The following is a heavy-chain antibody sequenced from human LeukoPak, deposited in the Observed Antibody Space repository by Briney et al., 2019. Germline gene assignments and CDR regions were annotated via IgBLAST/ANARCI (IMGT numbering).Heavy chain of an antibody. J-gene: IGHJ4*02. CDR1: GGTFSSYA. Sequence: GASVKVSCKASGGTFSSYAISWVRQAPGQGLEWMGRIIPIFGTANYAQKFQGRVTITTDESTSTAYMELSSLTSEDTAVYYCARVVSGYEGDWGQGTLVTVSS. D-gene: IGHD5-12*01. V-gene: IGHV1-69*05. CDR3: ARVVSGYEGD. CDR2: IIPIFGTA.